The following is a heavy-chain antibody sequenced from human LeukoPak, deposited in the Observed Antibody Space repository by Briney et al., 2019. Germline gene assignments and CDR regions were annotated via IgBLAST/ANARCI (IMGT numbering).Heavy chain of an antibody. CDR1: GYTFTNYG. CDR3: ARSTYYYDSSGYCDY. CDR2: ISGYNGNT. D-gene: IGHD3-22*01. V-gene: IGHV1-18*01. Sequence: GASVKVSCKASGYTFTNYGIDWVRQAPGQGLEWMGWISGYNGNTNYAQKLQGRVTMTTDTSTTTAYMELRSLRSDDTAVYYCARSTYYYDSSGYCDYWGQGTLVTVPS. J-gene: IGHJ4*02.